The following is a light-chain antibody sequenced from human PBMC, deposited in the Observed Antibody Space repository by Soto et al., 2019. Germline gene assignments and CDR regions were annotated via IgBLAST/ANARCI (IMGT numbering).Light chain of an antibody. J-gene: IGKJ3*01. CDR1: HDITSY. Sequence: DIQMTQSPSSLSASVGDRVTITCQASHDITSYLNWYQHKPGKAPKLLIYDASILEAGVPSRFSGIGSGTDFPFTISSLQPEVVATYYGQKCGYLPIFGPGTTVDFK. CDR3: QKCGYLPI. CDR2: DAS. V-gene: IGKV1-33*01.